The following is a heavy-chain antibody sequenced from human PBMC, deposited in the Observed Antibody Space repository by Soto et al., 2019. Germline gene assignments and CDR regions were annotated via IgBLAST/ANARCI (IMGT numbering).Heavy chain of an antibody. J-gene: IGHJ5*02. CDR1: GYTFTSYG. Sequence: ASVKVSCKASGYTFTSYGISGVRQAPGQGLEWMGWISAYNGNTNYAQKLQGRVTMTTDTSPSTAYMELRSLRSAETAVYHCARLYSSSSGDWFDPWGQGTMVTVSS. D-gene: IGHD6-6*01. V-gene: IGHV1-18*04. CDR3: ARLYSSSSGDWFDP. CDR2: ISAYNGNT.